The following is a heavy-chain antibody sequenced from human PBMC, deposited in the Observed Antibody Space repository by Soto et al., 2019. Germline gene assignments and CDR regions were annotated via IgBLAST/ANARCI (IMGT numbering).Heavy chain of an antibody. CDR3: ARVHDAFDI. Sequence: SETLSLTCTVSGGSISSYYWSWIRQPPGKGLEWIGYIYYGGSTNYNPSLKSRVTISVDTSKIQFSLKLSSVTAADTAVYYWARVHDAFDIWGQGTMVTVSS. CDR1: GGSISSYY. J-gene: IGHJ3*02. CDR2: IYYGGST. V-gene: IGHV4-59*01. D-gene: IGHD3-10*01.